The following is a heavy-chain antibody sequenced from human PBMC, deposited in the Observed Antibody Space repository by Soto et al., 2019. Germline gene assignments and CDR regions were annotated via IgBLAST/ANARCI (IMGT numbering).Heavy chain of an antibody. D-gene: IGHD5-18*01. Sequence: GGSLRLSCAASGFTFSSYWMYWVRQAPGKGLVWVSRINSDGSSTSYADSVKGRFTISRDNAKNTLYLQMNSLRAEDTAVYYCARGILGYSYGIYYYYYGMDVWGQGTTVTVSS. J-gene: IGHJ6*02. CDR3: ARGILGYSYGIYYYYYGMDV. V-gene: IGHV3-74*01. CDR1: GFTFSSYW. CDR2: INSDGSST.